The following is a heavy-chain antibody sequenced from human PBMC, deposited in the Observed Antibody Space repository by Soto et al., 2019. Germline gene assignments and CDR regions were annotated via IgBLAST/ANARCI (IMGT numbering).Heavy chain of an antibody. J-gene: IGHJ6*02. CDR2: IIPIFGTA. D-gene: IGHD6-19*01. CDR1: GGTFSSYA. V-gene: IGHV1-69*13. CDR3: ARGVGSGWYTPLYYYGMDV. Sequence: SVEVSCKASGGTFSSYAISWVRQAPGQGLEWMGGIIPIFGTANYAQKFQGRVTITADESTSTAYMELSSLRSEDTAAYYCARGVGSGWYTPLYYYGMDVWGQGTTVTV.